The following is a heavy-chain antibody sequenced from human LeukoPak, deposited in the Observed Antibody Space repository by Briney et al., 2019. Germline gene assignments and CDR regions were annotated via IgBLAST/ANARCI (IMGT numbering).Heavy chain of an antibody. CDR2: ISTSGATT. V-gene: IGHV3-23*01. CDR1: GFPFSSYV. CDR3: AKDFYSTSWYFLPGY. D-gene: IGHD6-13*01. J-gene: IGHJ4*02. Sequence: PGGSLRLSCAASGFPFSSYVMSWVRQAPGKGLEWVSTISTSGATTYYSDSVRGRFTVSRDNSKDTVYLQMNSLRAEDTAVYYCAKDFYSTSWYFLPGYWGQGALVTVSS.